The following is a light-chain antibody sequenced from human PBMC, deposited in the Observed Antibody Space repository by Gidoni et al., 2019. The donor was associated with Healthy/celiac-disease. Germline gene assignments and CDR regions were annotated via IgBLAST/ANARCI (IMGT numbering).Light chain of an antibody. CDR1: QSVSTSY. Sequence: EMVLTQSPGTLSLSPGERSTLSYRASQSVSTSYLAWYQQKPGQAPRLLIYRASSRATGIPDRFSGSGSGTDFTLTISRLEPEDFAVYYCQQYGSSPRGTFGQGTKVEIK. V-gene: IGKV3-20*01. CDR3: QQYGSSPRGT. CDR2: RAS. J-gene: IGKJ1*01.